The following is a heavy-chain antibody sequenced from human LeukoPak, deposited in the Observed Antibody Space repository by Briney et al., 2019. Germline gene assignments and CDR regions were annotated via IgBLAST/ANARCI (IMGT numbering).Heavy chain of an antibody. D-gene: IGHD3-10*01. CDR3: AREGPVLLWFGEQHPPDY. CDR2: INPNSGGT. J-gene: IGHJ4*02. CDR1: GYTFTGYY. V-gene: IGHV1-2*02. Sequence: ASVKVSCKASGYTFTGYYMRWVRQAPGQGLEWMGWINPNSGGTNYAQKLQGRVTMTTDTSTSTAYMELRSLRSDDTAVYYCAREGPVLLWFGEQHPPDYWGQGTLVTVSS.